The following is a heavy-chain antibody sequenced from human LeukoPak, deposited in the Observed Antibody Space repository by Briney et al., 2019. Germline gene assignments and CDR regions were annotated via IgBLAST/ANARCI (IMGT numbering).Heavy chain of an antibody. J-gene: IGHJ4*02. CDR3: ARDSLGYCSSTSCSIPHY. CDR2: ISAYNGNT. CDR1: GYTFTSYG. Sequence: GASEKVSCKASGYTFTSYGISWVRQAPGQGLEWMGWISAYNGNTNYAQKLQGRVTMTTDTSTSTAYMELRSLRSDDTAVYYCARDSLGYCSSTSCSIPHYWGQGTLVTVSS. V-gene: IGHV1-18*04. D-gene: IGHD2-2*01.